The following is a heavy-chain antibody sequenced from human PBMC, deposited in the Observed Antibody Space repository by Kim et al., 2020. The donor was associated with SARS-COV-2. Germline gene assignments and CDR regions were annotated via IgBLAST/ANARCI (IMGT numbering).Heavy chain of an antibody. V-gene: IGHV4-39*01. CDR3: ARQVGEMASYYYYGMDV. D-gene: IGHD5-12*01. Sequence: LKSRVTLSVDTSKNQFSLKLSSVTAADTAVYYCARQVGEMASYYYYGMDVWGQGTTVTVSS. J-gene: IGHJ6*02.